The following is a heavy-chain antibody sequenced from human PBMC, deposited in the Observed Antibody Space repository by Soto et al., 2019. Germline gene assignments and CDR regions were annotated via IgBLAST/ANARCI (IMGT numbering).Heavy chain of an antibody. CDR1: GFTFGDYA. Sequence: LRLSCEASGFTFGDYAMSWVRQAPGKGLEWVSGISGSGGSTYYADSVKGRFTISRDNSKNTLYLQMSSLRADDTAVYYCARDQGQQGVDYGGQEPLVTVSS. CDR3: ARDQGQQGVDY. CDR2: ISGSGGST. D-gene: IGHD6-13*01. J-gene: IGHJ4*02. V-gene: IGHV3-23*01.